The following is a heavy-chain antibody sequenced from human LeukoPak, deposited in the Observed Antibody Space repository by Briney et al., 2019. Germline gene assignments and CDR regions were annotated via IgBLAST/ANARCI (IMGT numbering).Heavy chain of an antibody. CDR2: ISYDGSNK. CDR3: AREGVGRWIDY. CDR1: GFTFSSYA. Sequence: GRSLRLSCAASGFTFSSYAMHWVRQAPGKGLEWVAVISYDGSNKYYADSVKGRFTISRDNSKNTLYLQMNSLRAEDTAVYYCAREGVGRWIDYWGQGTLVNVSS. D-gene: IGHD5-24*01. J-gene: IGHJ4*02. V-gene: IGHV3-30*04.